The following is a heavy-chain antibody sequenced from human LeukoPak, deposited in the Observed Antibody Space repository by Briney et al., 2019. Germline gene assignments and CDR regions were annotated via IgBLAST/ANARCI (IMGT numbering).Heavy chain of an antibody. V-gene: IGHV3-74*01. Sequence: GGSLRLSCAASGFTFNSYWMHWVRQAPGKGLVWVSHINSDGTSTSYADSVKGRFTVSRDNAKSTLYLQMNSLSAEDTAVYYCARGGDAYDYSYYYYMDVWGKGTTVTVSS. CDR2: INSDGTST. CDR1: GFTFNSYW. D-gene: IGHD5-24*01. J-gene: IGHJ6*03. CDR3: ARGGDAYDYSYYYYMDV.